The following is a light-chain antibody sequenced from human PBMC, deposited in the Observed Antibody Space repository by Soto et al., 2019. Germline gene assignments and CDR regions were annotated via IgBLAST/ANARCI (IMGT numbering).Light chain of an antibody. CDR2: DAS. CDR3: LQDYNYAWT. CDR1: QSISSW. Sequence: DIQMTQSPSTLSASVGDRVTITCRASQSISSWLAWYQQKPGKAPKLLIYDASSWESGGPSRFSGIGSGTEFTLTISGLQPDDFAAYDCLQDYNYAWTFGQGTKVDIK. V-gene: IGKV1-5*01. J-gene: IGKJ1*01.